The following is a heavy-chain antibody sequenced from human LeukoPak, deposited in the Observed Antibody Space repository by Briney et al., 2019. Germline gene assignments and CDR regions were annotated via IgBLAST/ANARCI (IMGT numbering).Heavy chain of an antibody. D-gene: IGHD6-13*01. Sequence: GASVKVSCKASGYTFTGYYMHWVRQAPGQGLEWMGWINPNSGGTNYAQKFQGRVTMTRDTSISTAYMELSRLRSDDTAVYCCARQRSSSWYCDYWGQGTLVTVSS. CDR2: INPNSGGT. CDR3: ARQRSSSWYCDY. J-gene: IGHJ4*02. V-gene: IGHV1-2*02. CDR1: GYTFTGYY.